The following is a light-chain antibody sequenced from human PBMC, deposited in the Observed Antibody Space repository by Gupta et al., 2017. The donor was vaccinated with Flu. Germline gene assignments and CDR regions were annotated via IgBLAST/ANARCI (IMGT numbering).Light chain of an antibody. V-gene: IGKV3-20*01. Sequence: EIVLTQSPRTLSLSPGERATLSSRPSQSVRSSYLAWYQQKPGQAPRLLIYGASIRATGIPDRFSGSGCGTEFTITISRLETEDFAVYSCQQDCSSPETFGQGTKVEIK. CDR3: QQDCSSPET. CDR1: QSVRSSY. J-gene: IGKJ1*01. CDR2: GAS.